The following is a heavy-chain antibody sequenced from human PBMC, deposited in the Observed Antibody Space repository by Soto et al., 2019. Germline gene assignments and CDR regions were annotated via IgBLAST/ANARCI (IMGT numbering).Heavy chain of an antibody. CDR3: VRDRSGSYLEGFDY. CDR2: IKKDGSEK. D-gene: IGHD1-26*01. Sequence: EVQLVESGGGLVQLGGSRRLSCAASGFTFSSFWMTWVRQAPGKGLGWVANIKKDGSEKYYVDSVKGRFTISRDNARNSLFLEMKSLRSEDTAVYSCVRDRSGSYLEGFDYWGQGTLVTVSS. CDR1: GFTFSSFW. V-gene: IGHV3-7*01. J-gene: IGHJ4*02.